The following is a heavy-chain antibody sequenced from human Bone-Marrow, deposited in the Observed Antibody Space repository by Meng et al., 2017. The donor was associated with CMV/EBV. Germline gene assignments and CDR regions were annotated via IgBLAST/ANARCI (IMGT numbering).Heavy chain of an antibody. CDR2: IIPIFGTA. Sequence: WVRQAPGQGLEWMGGIIPIFGTANYAQKFQGRVTITTDESTSTAYMELSSLRSEDTAVYYCARALGYCSSTSCYTETGYYYYGMDVWGQGTTVTVSS. CDR3: ARALGYCSSTSCYTETGYYYYGMDV. D-gene: IGHD2-2*02. J-gene: IGHJ6*02. V-gene: IGHV1-69*05.